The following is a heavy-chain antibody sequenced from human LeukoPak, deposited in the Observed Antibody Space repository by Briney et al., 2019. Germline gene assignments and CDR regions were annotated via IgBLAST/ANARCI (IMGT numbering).Heavy chain of an antibody. CDR1: GGSLSGFY. D-gene: IGHD3-10*01. J-gene: IGHJ5*02. V-gene: IGHV4-34*01. CDR2: INQSGST. Sequence: PSETLSLTCAVYGGSLSGFYWSWIRQSPGKGLEWIGEINQSGSTNHNPSLKSRVTISVDTSKNQFSLKLSSVTAADTAIYYCARHRITFIRGREGWFDPWGQGTLVTVSS. CDR3: ARHRITFIRGREGWFDP.